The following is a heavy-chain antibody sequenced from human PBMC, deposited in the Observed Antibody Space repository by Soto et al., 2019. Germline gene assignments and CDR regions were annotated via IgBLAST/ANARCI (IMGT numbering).Heavy chain of an antibody. J-gene: IGHJ3*02. Sequence: ASVKVSCKASGYTFTGYYMHWVRQAPGQGLEWMGWINPNSGGTNYAQKFQGWVTMTRDTPISTAYMELSRLRSDDTAVYYCARDWGYSSSSPAFDIWGQGTMVTVS. V-gene: IGHV1-2*04. CDR3: ARDWGYSSSSPAFDI. CDR1: GYTFTGYY. D-gene: IGHD6-6*01. CDR2: INPNSGGT.